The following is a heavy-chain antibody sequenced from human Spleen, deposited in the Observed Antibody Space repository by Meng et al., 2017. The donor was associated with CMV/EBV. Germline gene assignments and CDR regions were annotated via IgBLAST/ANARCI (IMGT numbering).Heavy chain of an antibody. CDR3: AREGPTTVTTHGKCDP. CDR2: FSQSGST. J-gene: IGHJ5*02. D-gene: IGHD4-11*01. Sequence: SETLSLTCAVSGGSITISNWWSWVRQPPGKGLEWIGEFSQSGSTTYSPSLKSRVTIPEDTSKNQFSLKLSSVTAADTAVYYCAREGPTTVTTHGKCDPWGQGTLVTVSS. V-gene: IGHV4-4*02. CDR1: GGSITISNW.